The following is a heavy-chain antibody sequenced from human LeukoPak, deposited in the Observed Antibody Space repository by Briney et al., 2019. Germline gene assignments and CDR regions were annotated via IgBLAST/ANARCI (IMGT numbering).Heavy chain of an antibody. CDR1: GGSISSSSYY. Sequence: SETLSLTCTVSGGSISSSSYYWGWIRQPPGKGLEWVGSMSYSGNTYYNPSLKSRVTISVDTSKNQFSLKLSSVTAADTAVYYCARRKGGYSYYYYYMDVWGKGTTVTVSS. D-gene: IGHD4-23*01. CDR2: MSYSGNT. J-gene: IGHJ6*03. V-gene: IGHV4-39*01. CDR3: ARRKGGYSYYYYYMDV.